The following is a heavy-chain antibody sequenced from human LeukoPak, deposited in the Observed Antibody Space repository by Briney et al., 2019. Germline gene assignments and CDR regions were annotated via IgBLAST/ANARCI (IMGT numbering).Heavy chain of an antibody. D-gene: IGHD3-9*01. V-gene: IGHV1-18*01. CDR2: ISAYNGNT. CDR3: ARSDYDILTGYPNWFDP. Sequence: ASVKVSCKASGYTFTSYGIIWVRQAPGQGLEWMGWISAYNGNTNYAQKLQGRVTMTTDTSTSTAYMELRSLRSDDTAVYYCARSDYDILTGYPNWFDPWGQGTLVTVSS. CDR1: GYTFTSYG. J-gene: IGHJ5*02.